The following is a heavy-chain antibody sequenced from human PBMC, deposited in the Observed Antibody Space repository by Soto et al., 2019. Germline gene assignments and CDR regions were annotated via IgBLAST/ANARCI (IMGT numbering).Heavy chain of an antibody. J-gene: IGHJ4*02. Sequence: SVKVSCKASGGTFSSYAISWARQAPGQGPEWMGGIIPIFGTANYAQKFQGRVTITADESTSTAYMELSSLRSEDTAVYYCAKSVFIAAAEGFYFDYWGQGTLVTVSS. CDR3: AKSVFIAAAEGFYFDY. CDR1: GGTFSSYA. V-gene: IGHV1-69*13. CDR2: IIPIFGTA. D-gene: IGHD6-13*01.